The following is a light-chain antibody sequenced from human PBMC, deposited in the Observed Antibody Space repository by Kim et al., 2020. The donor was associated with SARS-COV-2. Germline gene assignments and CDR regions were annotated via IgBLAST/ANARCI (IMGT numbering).Light chain of an antibody. CDR3: QQYGSSPRT. J-gene: IGKJ1*01. CDR1: QDFTNHF. V-gene: IGKV3-20*01. Sequence: SPGGRYPLSCRASQDFTNHFLAWYQQEPGQAPRLLISGASNRAACIPGRFRGRGSGTDFTLTISRLEPGDFAVYYWQQYGSSPRTFGQGTKVDIK. CDR2: GAS.